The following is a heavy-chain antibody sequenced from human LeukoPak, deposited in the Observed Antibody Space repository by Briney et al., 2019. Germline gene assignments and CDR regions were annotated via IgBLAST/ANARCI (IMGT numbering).Heavy chain of an antibody. J-gene: IGHJ3*02. CDR3: AKGQLGALDDAFDI. CDR2: ISYDGSNK. Sequence: GGSLRLSCAASGFTFSSYAMHWVRQAPGKGLEWVAVISYDGSNKYYADSVKGRFTISRDNSKNTLYLQMNSLRTEDTAVYYCAKGQLGALDDAFDIWGQGTIVTVSS. CDR1: GFTFSSYA. V-gene: IGHV3-30*04. D-gene: IGHD2-2*01.